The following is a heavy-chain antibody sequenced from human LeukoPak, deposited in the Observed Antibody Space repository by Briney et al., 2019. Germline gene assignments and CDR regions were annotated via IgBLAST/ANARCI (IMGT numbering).Heavy chain of an antibody. CDR3: ARDPYCSGGSCLGYFDL. D-gene: IGHD2-15*01. CDR2: IYYSGST. J-gene: IGHJ2*01. Sequence: SETLSLTCTVSGGSISSYYWSWIRQPPGKGLEWIGYIYYSGSTNYNPSLKSRVTISVDTSKNQFSLKLSSVTAADTAVYYCARDPYCSGGSCLGYFDLWGRGTLVTVSS. V-gene: IGHV4-59*12. CDR1: GGSISSYY.